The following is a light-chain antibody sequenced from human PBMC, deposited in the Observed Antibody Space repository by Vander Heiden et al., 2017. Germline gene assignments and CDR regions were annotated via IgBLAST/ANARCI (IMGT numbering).Light chain of an antibody. J-gene: IGKJ1*01. CDR3: QQYGASPLT. CDR2: GAS. Sequence: EIVLTQSPGTLSLSPGERATLSCRASQSVTNSYLAWYQQKPGQTPRLLIYGASTRAADIPDKFSGSGSGTDFTLTISSLEPEDSAVYYCQQYGASPLTFSQGTKLEI. V-gene: IGKV3-20*01. CDR1: QSVTNSY.